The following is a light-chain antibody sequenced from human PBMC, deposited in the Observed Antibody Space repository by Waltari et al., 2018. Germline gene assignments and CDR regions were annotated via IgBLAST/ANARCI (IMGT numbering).Light chain of an antibody. J-gene: IGKJ1*01. CDR2: GAS. Sequence: ENVLAQSPGTLSLAPGERVSLSCRASQPVSSSYVAWYQQKPGHAPRLLMYGASRRATGTPDRFSGSGSGTDFTLTISRLAPEDSAVYYCQQFGTTPWTFGQGTTVKI. CDR3: QQFGTTPWT. V-gene: IGKV3-20*01. CDR1: QPVSSSY.